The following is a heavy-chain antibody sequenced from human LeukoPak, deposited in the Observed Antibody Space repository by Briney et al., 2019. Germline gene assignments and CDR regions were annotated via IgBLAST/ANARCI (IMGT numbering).Heavy chain of an antibody. Sequence: PGGSLRLSCAASGFTFSSYSMNWVRQAPGKGLEWVSSISSSSSYIYYADSVKGRFTISRDNAKNSLYLQMNSLRAEDTAVYYCARDRPAAGTSGDYYYYYMDVWGKGTTVTVSS. CDR2: ISSSSSYI. CDR1: GFTFSSYS. D-gene: IGHD6-13*01. V-gene: IGHV3-21*01. J-gene: IGHJ6*03. CDR3: ARDRPAAGTSGDYYYYYMDV.